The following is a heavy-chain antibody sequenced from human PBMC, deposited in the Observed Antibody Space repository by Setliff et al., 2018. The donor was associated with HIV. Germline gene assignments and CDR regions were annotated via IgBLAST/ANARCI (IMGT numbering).Heavy chain of an antibody. V-gene: IGHV1-2*06. D-gene: IGHD3-10*01. CDR1: GYTFTGYY. CDR2: INPNSGGT. J-gene: IGHJ6*03. Sequence: VASVKVSCKASGYTFTGYYMHWVRQAPGQGLEWMGRINPNSGGTNYAQKFQGRVTMTRDTSISTAYMELSRLRSDDTAVYYCARDYGSGSYYRYYYMDVWGEGTTVTVSS. CDR3: ARDYGSGSYYRYYYMDV.